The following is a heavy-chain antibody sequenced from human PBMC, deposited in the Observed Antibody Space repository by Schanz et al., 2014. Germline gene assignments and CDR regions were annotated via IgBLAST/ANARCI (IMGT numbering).Heavy chain of an antibody. CDR3: ARDNRYYLFDY. Sequence: EVQLLESGGGLIQPGGSLRLSCAASGFIFGSSVMAWVRQAPGKGLEWVSGISGSGGSTYYADSVKGRFTISRDNSKNTLYLQMNSLRAEDTAVYYCARDNRYYLFDYWGQGALVTVSS. J-gene: IGHJ4*02. CDR2: ISGSGGST. CDR1: GFIFGSSV. D-gene: IGHD3-16*02. V-gene: IGHV3-23*01.